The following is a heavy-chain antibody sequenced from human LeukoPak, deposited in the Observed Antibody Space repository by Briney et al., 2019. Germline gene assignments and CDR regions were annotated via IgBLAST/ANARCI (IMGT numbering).Heavy chain of an antibody. D-gene: IGHD1-20*01. CDR2: IYYSGST. V-gene: IGHV4-59*01. CDR1: GGSISSYY. CDR3: ARDHGITGTIDY. Sequence: SETLPLTCTVSGGSISSYYWSWIRQPPGKGLEWIGYIYYSGSTNYNPSLKSRVTIPVDTSKNQFSLKLSSVTAADTAVYYCARDHGITGTIDYWGQGTLVTVSS. J-gene: IGHJ4*02.